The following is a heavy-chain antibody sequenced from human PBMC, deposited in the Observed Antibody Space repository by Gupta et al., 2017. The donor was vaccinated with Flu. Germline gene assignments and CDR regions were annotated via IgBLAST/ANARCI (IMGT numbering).Heavy chain of an antibody. D-gene: IGHD6-19*01. Sequence: EVQLVESGGGVVRPGGSLRLSCAASGFTFDDYGMSWVRQAPGKGLEWVSGINWNGGSTGYADSVKGRFTISRDNAKNSLYLQMNSLRAEDTALYHCARLGIAVAGRHYWYFDLWGRGTLVTVSS. CDR1: GFTFDDYG. J-gene: IGHJ2*01. V-gene: IGHV3-20*01. CDR3: ARLGIAVAGRHYWYFDL. CDR2: INWNGGST.